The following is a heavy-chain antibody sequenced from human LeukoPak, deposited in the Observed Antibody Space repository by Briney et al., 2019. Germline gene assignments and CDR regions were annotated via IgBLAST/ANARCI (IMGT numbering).Heavy chain of an antibody. CDR3: ARLVGATTPLDI. D-gene: IGHD1-26*01. Sequence: SETLSLTCTVSGDSISSYCWSWIRQPPGKGLEWIGYIHYSGSTNYNPSLKSRVTISVDTSKNQFSLKLSSVTAADTAVYYCARLVGATTPLDIWGQGTMVTVSS. CDR2: IHYSGST. J-gene: IGHJ3*02. CDR1: GDSISSYC. V-gene: IGHV4-59*08.